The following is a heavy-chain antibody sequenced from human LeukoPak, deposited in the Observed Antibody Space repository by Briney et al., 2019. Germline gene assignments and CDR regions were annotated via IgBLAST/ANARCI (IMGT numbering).Heavy chain of an antibody. D-gene: IGHD4/OR15-4a*01. CDR3: AKERDYGPADY. CDR2: LSGSGGST. J-gene: IGHJ4*02. Sequence: GGSLRLSCAASGFIFNKHAMSWVRQAPGKGLEWVSGLSGSGGSTDYADSVKGRFTVSRDNSKNTLFLQMNSLRAEDTAIYYCAKERDYGPADYWGQGTLVTVSS. V-gene: IGHV3-23*01. CDR1: GFIFNKHA.